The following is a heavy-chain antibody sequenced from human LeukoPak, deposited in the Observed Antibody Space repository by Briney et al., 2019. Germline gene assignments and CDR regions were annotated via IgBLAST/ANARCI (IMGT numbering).Heavy chain of an antibody. V-gene: IGHV3-53*01. CDR1: GFTGSNNY. D-gene: IGHD4-17*01. CDR2: IHSSGGT. CDR3: IVFGDSNH. J-gene: IGHJ5*02. Sequence: GGSLRLSCAASGFTGSNNYMSWVRQAPGKGLEWVSAIHSSGGTYYADSVKGRFTISRDTSKNTLYLQINSLRVEDTAVYYCIVFGDSNHWGQGTLVTVSS.